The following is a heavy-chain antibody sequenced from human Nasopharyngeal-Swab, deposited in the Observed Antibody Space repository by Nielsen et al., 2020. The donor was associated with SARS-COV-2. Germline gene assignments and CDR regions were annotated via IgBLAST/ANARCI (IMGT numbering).Heavy chain of an antibody. CDR1: GFTFSSYE. Sequence: GGSLRLSCIASGFTFSSYEMNWVRQTPGKGLEWVSYISGTASTIYYADSVKGRFTISRDNAKNSLYLHMNSLTAEDMAIYYCARVDLALSNYLDYWGQGTLVTVSS. J-gene: IGHJ4*02. V-gene: IGHV3-48*03. CDR2: ISGTASTI. D-gene: IGHD3-10*01. CDR3: ARVDLALSNYLDY.